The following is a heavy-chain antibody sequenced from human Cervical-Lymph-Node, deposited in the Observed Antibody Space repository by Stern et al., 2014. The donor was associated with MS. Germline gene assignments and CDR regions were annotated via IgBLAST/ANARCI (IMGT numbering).Heavy chain of an antibody. V-gene: IGHV1-69*01. CDR2: ITPLFGTA. J-gene: IGHJ4*02. Sequence: VQLVESGAEVKKPGSSVKVSCKASGDTFSNFDISWVRQAPGQGPEWLGGITPLFGTANYAQRFQGRVPFTADESTSTTYMELSSLRSEDTAVYYCARHQGGVAAYWGQGTLVTVSS. CDR1: GDTFSNFD. D-gene: IGHD6-13*01. CDR3: ARHQGGVAAY.